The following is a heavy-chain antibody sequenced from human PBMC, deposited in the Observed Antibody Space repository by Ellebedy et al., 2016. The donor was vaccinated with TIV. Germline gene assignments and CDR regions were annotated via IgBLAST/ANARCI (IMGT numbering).Heavy chain of an antibody. V-gene: IGHV4-34*01. D-gene: IGHD2-2*01. CDR3: ARGTFFVVVPAARHSFDY. CDR2: INHSGST. Sequence: SETLSLXCAVYGGSFSGYYWSWIRQPPGKGLEWIGEINHSGSTNYNPSLKSRVTISVDTSKNQFSLKLSSVTAADTAVYYCARGTFFVVVPAARHSFDYWGQGTLVTVSS. J-gene: IGHJ4*02. CDR1: GGSFSGYY.